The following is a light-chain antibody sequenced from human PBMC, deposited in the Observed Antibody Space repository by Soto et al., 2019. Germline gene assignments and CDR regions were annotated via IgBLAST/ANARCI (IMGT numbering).Light chain of an antibody. CDR1: QSVSSD. CDR2: DAS. CDR3: QHRHNWPIT. J-gene: IGKJ5*01. Sequence: IVLKQFPGTLSLSPGEQTTLSCRASQSVSSDLAWYQQKPGQAPRLLIYDASNRATYIPARFSGSGSGTDYTLIGSSIGPADFAIYYCQHRHNWPITFGPGTRLEIK. V-gene: IGKV3-11*01.